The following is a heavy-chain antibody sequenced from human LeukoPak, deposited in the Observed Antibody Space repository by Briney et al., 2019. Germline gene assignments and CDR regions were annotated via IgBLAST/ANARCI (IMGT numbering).Heavy chain of an antibody. D-gene: IGHD3-10*01. J-gene: IGHJ4*02. V-gene: IGHV4-59*01. Sequence: PSETLSLTCTVYGGSISSYYWSWIRQPPGKGLEWISYLFYRAHTDYIPSLQSPVTISLATSKNQFSLKLRSVTAADMAVYYCATVAVIRGLTYFDYWGQGTLVTFSS. CDR2: LFYRAHT. CDR3: ATVAVIRGLTYFDY. CDR1: GGSISSYY.